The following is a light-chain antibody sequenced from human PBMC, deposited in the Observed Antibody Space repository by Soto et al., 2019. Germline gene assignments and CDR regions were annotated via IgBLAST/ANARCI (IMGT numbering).Light chain of an antibody. Sequence: DTQMTQSPSSLSASVEERVTITCRESQGIYNYLAWYQQKPGKVPKILIYAASSLVSGVPSRFSGSGSGTAFTLTISSLQPEDVATYYCQKCNSAPFTFGPGTKVDIK. CDR3: QKCNSAPFT. J-gene: IGKJ3*01. CDR1: QGIYNY. V-gene: IGKV1-27*01. CDR2: AAS.